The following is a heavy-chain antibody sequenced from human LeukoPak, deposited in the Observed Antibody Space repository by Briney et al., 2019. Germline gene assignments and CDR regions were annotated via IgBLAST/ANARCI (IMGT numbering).Heavy chain of an antibody. CDR2: ITAYNGNT. V-gene: IGHV1-18*01. CDR3: ARANINDILTGYDY. CDR1: GYTFPSYG. J-gene: IGHJ4*02. D-gene: IGHD3-9*01. Sequence: GASVKVSCKASGYTFPSYGISWVRQAPGQGLEWMGWITAYNGNTKYAPKFQGRVTMTTDTSTSTAYMELSSLRSEDTAVYYCARANINDILTGYDYWGQGTLVTVSS.